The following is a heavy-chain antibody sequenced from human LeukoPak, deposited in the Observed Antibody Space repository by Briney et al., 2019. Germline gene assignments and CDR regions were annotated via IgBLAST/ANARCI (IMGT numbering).Heavy chain of an antibody. V-gene: IGHV3-7*01. Sequence: GGSLRLSCAASGFTFSSYSMNWVRQAPGKGLEWVAHINQDGSARYYVDSVKGRFTISRDNAQDSVFLQMNNLIAEDTAVYFCAREGYSSSAATYWGQGTLVAVSS. CDR3: AREGYSSSAATY. CDR1: GFTFSSYS. CDR2: INQDGSAR. D-gene: IGHD4-11*01. J-gene: IGHJ4*02.